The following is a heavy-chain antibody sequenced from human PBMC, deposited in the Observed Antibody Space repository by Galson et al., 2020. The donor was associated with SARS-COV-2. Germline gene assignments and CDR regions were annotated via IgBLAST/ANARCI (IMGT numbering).Heavy chain of an antibody. CDR1: GGSISSYY. J-gene: IGHJ6*02. CDR2: IYYSGST. Sequence: ASETLSLTCTVSGGSISSYYWSWIRQPPGKGLEWIGYIYYSGSTNYNPSLKSRVTISVDTSKNQFSLKLSSVTAADTAVYYCARHETSGSGEEINLYYYYGMDVWGQGTTVTVSS. D-gene: IGHD3-10*01. CDR3: ARHETSGSGEEINLYYYYGMDV. V-gene: IGHV4-59*08.